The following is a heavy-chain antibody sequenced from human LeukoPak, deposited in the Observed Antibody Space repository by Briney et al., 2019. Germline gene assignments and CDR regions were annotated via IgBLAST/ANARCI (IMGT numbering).Heavy chain of an antibody. V-gene: IGHV3-11*04. CDR3: ASGGGYFYLDAFDI. CDR2: ISNSGHTM. Sequence: GGSLRLSCAASGFTFSDYFMSWIRQAPGKGLEWISYISNSGHTMYYADSVKGRFTISRDNAKNSLNLQMNSLKVEDTAVYYCASGGGYFYLDAFDIWAQGTLVTVSS. CDR1: GFTFSDYF. D-gene: IGHD2-2*03. J-gene: IGHJ3*02.